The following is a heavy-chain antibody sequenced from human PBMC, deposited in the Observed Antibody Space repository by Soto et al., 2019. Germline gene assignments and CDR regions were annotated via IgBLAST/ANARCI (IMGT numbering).Heavy chain of an antibody. CDR3: ARLLGIPTPPYRMDV. CDR1: GYSFTSYW. V-gene: IGHV5-51*01. D-gene: IGHD7-27*01. Sequence: PGESLKISCKGSGYSFTSYWIGWVRQMPGKGLEWMGIIYPGDSDTRYSPSFQGQVTISADKSISTAYLQWSSLKASDTAMYYCARLLGIPTPPYRMDVWGQGTTVIVSS. J-gene: IGHJ6*02. CDR2: IYPGDSDT.